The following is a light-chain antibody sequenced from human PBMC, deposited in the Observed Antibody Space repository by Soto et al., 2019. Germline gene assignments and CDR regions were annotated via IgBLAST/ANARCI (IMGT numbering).Light chain of an antibody. CDR3: QQYDNLSGGT. CDR1: QDISNY. V-gene: IGKV1-33*01. J-gene: IGKJ3*01. CDR2: DAS. Sequence: DIQMTQSTSSLSASVGDRVTITCQASQDISNYLNWYQQKPGKAPKLLIYDASNLETGVPSRFSGSGSGTDFTFTISSLQPEDIATYYCQQYDNLSGGTFGPGTKVDIK.